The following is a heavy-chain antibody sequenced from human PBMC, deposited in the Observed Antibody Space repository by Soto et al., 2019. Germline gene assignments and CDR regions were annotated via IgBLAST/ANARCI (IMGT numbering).Heavy chain of an antibody. CDR1: EFTFSNYA. J-gene: IGHJ4*02. CDR3: AKSPGYYYDSTGYHFDY. D-gene: IGHD3-22*01. CDR2: ISYDGGTT. V-gene: IGHV3-23*01. Sequence: EVQLLESGGGLVQPGGSLRLSCAASEFTFSNYAMSWVRQAPGKGLEWVSAISYDGGTTYYADSVKGRFTISRDNSKNTLSRQMNSLRAEDTAVYYCAKSPGYYYDSTGYHFDYWGQGTLVTVSS.